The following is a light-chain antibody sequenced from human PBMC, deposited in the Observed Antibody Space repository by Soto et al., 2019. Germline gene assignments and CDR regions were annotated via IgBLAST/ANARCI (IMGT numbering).Light chain of an antibody. CDR1: SSDVGGYNY. V-gene: IGLV2-14*01. CDR3: SSYTSSSTHVV. J-gene: IGLJ2*01. Sequence: QSALTQPASVSGSPGQSITISCTGTSSDVGGYNYVSWYQQHPGKAPKLMIYDVSNRPSGVSNRFSGSKSGNTASLTISGLQAEDESDYYGSSYTSSSTHVVFGGVTKLTVL. CDR2: DVS.